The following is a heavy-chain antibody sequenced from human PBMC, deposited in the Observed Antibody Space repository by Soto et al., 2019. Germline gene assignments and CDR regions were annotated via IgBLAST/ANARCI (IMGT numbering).Heavy chain of an antibody. CDR3: ARAPHIAVAGHYYYYYGMDV. CDR2: IIPIFGTA. CDR1: GGTFSSYA. Sequence: QVQLVQSGAEVKKPGSSVKVSCKASGGTFSSYAISWVRQAPGQGLEWMGGIIPIFGTANYAQKFQGRVTITADESTSTDYMELSSLRSEDTAVYYCARAPHIAVAGHYYYYYGMDVWGQGSTVTVSS. D-gene: IGHD6-19*01. V-gene: IGHV1-69*01. J-gene: IGHJ6*02.